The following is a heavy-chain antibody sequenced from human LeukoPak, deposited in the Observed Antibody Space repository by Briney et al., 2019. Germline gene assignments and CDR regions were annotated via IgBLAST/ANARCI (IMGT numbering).Heavy chain of an antibody. CDR3: ARVMNGCSSTSCWSYFDY. CDR1: GYTFTSYG. D-gene: IGHD2-2*01. Sequence: GASVKVSCKASGYTFTSYGNSWVRQAPGQGLEWMGWISAYNGNTNYAQKFQGRVTMTTDTSTSTAYMELRSLRSDDTAVYYCARVMNGCSSTSCWSYFDYWGQGTLVTVSS. J-gene: IGHJ4*02. CDR2: ISAYNGNT. V-gene: IGHV1-18*01.